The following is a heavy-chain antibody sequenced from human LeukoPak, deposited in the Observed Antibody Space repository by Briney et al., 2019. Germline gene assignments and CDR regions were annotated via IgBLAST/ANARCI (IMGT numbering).Heavy chain of an antibody. Sequence: GASVKVSCKASGGTFSSYAISWVRQAPGQGLEWMGGIIPIFGTANYAEKFQGRVTITADESTSTAYMELSSLRSEDTAVYYCAIYYYGSGSYSHYWGQGTLVTVSS. D-gene: IGHD3-10*01. CDR1: GGTFSSYA. CDR3: AIYYYGSGSYSHY. J-gene: IGHJ4*02. CDR2: IIPIFGTA. V-gene: IGHV1-69*13.